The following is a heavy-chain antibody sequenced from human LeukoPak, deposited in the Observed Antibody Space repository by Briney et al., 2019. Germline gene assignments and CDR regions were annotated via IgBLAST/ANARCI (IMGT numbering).Heavy chain of an antibody. CDR2: INTDGSST. CDR1: GFSFSDYY. J-gene: IGHJ4*02. Sequence: PGGSLRLSCAASGFSFSDYYMSWIRQAPGKGLVWVSRINTDGSSTSYADSVKGRFTISRDNAKNTLYLQMNSLRAEDTAVYYCARSEWELLGDYWGQGTLVTVSS. CDR3: ARSEWELLGDY. D-gene: IGHD1-26*01. V-gene: IGHV3-74*01.